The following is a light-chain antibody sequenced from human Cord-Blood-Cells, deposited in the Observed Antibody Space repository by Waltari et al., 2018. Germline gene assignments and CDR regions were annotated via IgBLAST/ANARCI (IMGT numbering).Light chain of an antibody. CDR3: SSYTSSST. J-gene: IGLJ1*01. CDR1: SSDVGGYNY. V-gene: IGLV2-14*01. CDR2: DVS. Sequence: QSALPQPASVSGSPGQSLTISCTGTSSDVGGYNYVSWYQQHPGKAPTLMIYDVSNRPSGVSNRFSGSKSGNTASLTISGLQAEDEADYYCSSYTSSSTFGTGTKVTVL.